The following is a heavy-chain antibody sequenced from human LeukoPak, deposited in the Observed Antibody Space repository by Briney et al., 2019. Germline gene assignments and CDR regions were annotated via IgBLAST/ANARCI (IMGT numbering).Heavy chain of an antibody. J-gene: IGHJ6*03. CDR2: IYHSGST. CDR3: ARGAAEGRYYYYYMDV. CDR1: GGSISSGGYS. Sequence: PSQTLSLTCAVSGGSISSGGYSWSWIRQPPGKGLEWIGYIYHSGSTYYNPSLKSRVTISVDRSKIQFSLKLSSVTAADTAVYYCARGAAEGRYYYYYMDVWGKGTTVTVSS. D-gene: IGHD6-13*01. V-gene: IGHV4-30-2*01.